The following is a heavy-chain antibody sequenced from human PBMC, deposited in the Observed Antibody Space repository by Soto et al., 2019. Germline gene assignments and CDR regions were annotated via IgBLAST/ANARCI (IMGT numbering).Heavy chain of an antibody. V-gene: IGHV1-69*06. J-gene: IGHJ4*02. D-gene: IGHD3-16*01. CDR2: LVPVFGTA. Sequence: QVQLVQSGAEVKKPGSSVKVSCKASGGTFSSLAISWVRQAPGQGLEWMGGLVPVFGTANYAQKFQDRVTITADKSTSTSYMGLSSVRSEDKVVYYCARSRGVLDYWGQGTLVTVSS. CDR3: ARSRGVLDY. CDR1: GGTFSSLA.